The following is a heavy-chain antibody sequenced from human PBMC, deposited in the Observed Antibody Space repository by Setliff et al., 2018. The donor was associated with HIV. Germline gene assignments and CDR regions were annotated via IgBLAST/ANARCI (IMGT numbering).Heavy chain of an antibody. Sequence: GSLRLPRADSGFDVNHNFMTWIPQSPGRGLEWVSLIYTGGDTSNYADSVKGRFTISRDNAQNPVFLQMYSLRAKDTAVYYCARRRGDCSGGECPGKSFDIWGQGTMVTVSS. CDR2: IYTGGDTS. CDR3: ARRRGDCSGGECPGKSFDI. D-gene: IGHD2-15*01. J-gene: IGHJ3*02. CDR1: GFDVNHNF. V-gene: IGHV3-11*04.